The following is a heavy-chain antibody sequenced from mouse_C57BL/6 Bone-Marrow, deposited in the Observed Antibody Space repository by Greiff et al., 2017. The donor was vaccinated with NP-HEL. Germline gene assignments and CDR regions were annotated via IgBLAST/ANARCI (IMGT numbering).Heavy chain of an antibody. D-gene: IGHD3-3*01. CDR1: GFSLTSYG. CDR2: IWSGGST. V-gene: IGHV2-2*01. J-gene: IGHJ2*01. Sequence: VQLQQSGPGLVQPSQSLSITCTVSGFSLTSYGVHWVRQSPGKGLEWLGVIWSGGSTDYNAAFISRLSISKDNSTSQVFFKMNSLQADDTSIYYCARNKGQVPLYYFDYWGQGTTLTVSS. CDR3: ARNKGQVPLYYFDY.